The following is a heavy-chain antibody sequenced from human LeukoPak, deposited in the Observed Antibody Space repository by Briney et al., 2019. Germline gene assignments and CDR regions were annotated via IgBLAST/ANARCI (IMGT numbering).Heavy chain of an antibody. CDR3: ARDDGGNLDY. CDR1: GFTFTNYW. CDR2: INKDGSTK. D-gene: IGHD4-23*01. Sequence: GGSLRLSCIASGFTFTNYWMAWVRQAPGQGLEWVGNINKDGSTKQYVGSVKGRFTISRDNAKKSLLLQMTSLRAEDSALYYCARDDGGNLDYWGQGTLVTVSS. V-gene: IGHV3-7*01. J-gene: IGHJ4*02.